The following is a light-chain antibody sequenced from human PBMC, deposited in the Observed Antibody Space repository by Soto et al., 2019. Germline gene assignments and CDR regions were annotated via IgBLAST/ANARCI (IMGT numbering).Light chain of an antibody. CDR2: AAS. CDR3: QQANSFPRT. V-gene: IGKV1-12*01. Sequence: DIQMTQSPSSVSASVADRVTNTCRASQSISSWLAWYQQKPGKAPKLLIYAASSLQSGVPSRFSGSGSGIDFTLTISSLQPEDFATYYCQQANSFPRTFGQGTKVEIK. CDR1: QSISSW. J-gene: IGKJ1*01.